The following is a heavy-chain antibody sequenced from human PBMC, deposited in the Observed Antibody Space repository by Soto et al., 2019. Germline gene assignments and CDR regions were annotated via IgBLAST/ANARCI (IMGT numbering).Heavy chain of an antibody. CDR3: AREVRTGSDPYNWFDP. CDR2: IIPIFGTA. V-gene: IGHV1-69*12. D-gene: IGHD1-1*01. Sequence: QVQLVQSGAEVKKPGSSVKVSCMASGGTFSSYAISWVRQAPGQGLEWMGGIIPIFGTANYAQKFQGRVTITADESTSTAYMELSSLRSEDTAVYYCAREVRTGSDPYNWFDPWGQGTLVTVSS. J-gene: IGHJ5*02. CDR1: GGTFSSYA.